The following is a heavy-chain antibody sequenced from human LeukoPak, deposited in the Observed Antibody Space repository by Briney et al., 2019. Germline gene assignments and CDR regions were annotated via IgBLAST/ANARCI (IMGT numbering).Heavy chain of an antibody. Sequence: PGGSQRLSCAASGFTFSSYWMNWVRKAPGKGREWVANIKQDGSEKYYVDSVKGRFTISRDNAKNSLYLQMNSLRAEDTAVYYCARDLPTYCGGDCSAYWGQGTLVTVSS. CDR2: IKQDGSEK. CDR3: ARDLPTYCGGDCSAY. V-gene: IGHV3-7*01. CDR1: GFTFSSYW. J-gene: IGHJ4*02. D-gene: IGHD2-21*01.